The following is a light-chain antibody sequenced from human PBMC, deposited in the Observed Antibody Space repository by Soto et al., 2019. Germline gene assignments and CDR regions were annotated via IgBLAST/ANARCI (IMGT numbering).Light chain of an antibody. J-gene: IGLJ3*02. Sequence: QSALTQPPSVSGAPGQRVSISCTGSSSNFGAGFDVHWYQQLLGTAPKLLIYANSNRPSGVPDRFSGSRSGTAASLAITGLQAEDEADYYCQSYDTSLSARVFGGGTKVTVL. V-gene: IGLV1-40*01. CDR3: QSYDTSLSARV. CDR2: ANS. CDR1: SSNFGAGFD.